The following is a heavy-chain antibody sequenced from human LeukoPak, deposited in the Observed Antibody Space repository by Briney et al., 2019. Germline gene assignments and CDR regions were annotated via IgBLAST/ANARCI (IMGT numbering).Heavy chain of an antibody. CDR2: FDPEDGET. Sequence: ASVKVSCKVSGYTLTELSMHWVRQAPGKGLEWMGGFDPEDGETIYAQKFQGRVTMIEDTSTDTAYMELSSLRSEDTAVYYCATAEYYYDSSGFSVRFDPWGQGTLVTVSS. CDR1: GYTLTELS. CDR3: ATAEYYYDSSGFSVRFDP. V-gene: IGHV1-24*01. J-gene: IGHJ5*02. D-gene: IGHD3-22*01.